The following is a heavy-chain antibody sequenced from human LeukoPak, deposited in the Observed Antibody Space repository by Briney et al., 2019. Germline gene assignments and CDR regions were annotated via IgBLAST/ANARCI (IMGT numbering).Heavy chain of an antibody. CDR1: GFTFSSYA. V-gene: IGHV3-30-3*01. D-gene: IGHD1-14*01. J-gene: IGHJ6*02. CDR2: ISYDGSNK. CDR3: AKASPNNHDYYYYGMDV. Sequence: GRSLRLSCAASGFTFSSYAMHWVREAPGKGVECGAVISYDGSNKYYADSVKGRFTIPRYNSKNTLYLQINSLRAEDTAVYYCAKASPNNHDYYYYGMDVWGQGTTVTVSS.